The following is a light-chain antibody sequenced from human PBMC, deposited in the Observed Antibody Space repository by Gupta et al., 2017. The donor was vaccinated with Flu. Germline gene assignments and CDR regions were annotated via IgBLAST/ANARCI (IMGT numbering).Light chain of an antibody. CDR3: QQSHSRPLT. Sequence: DIQMTQSPSSLSASVGDRVTITCRASQNIDRYLNWYQQKSGKAPKLLIYAASTLHSGVPSRFSGTGHGTDFTLTISSLRPEDFAVYYCQQSHSRPLTFGGGTKVEIK. V-gene: IGKV1-39*01. J-gene: IGKJ4*01. CDR1: QNIDRY. CDR2: AAS.